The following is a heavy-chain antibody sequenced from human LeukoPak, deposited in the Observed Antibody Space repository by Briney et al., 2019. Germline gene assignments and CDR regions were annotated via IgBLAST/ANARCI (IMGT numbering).Heavy chain of an antibody. CDR2: IDPSNSYT. Sequence: GESLKISCKGSGYNFTNYWVSWVRQMPGKSLEWMGRIDPSNSYTNYSPPFQGHVTISADRSISTAYLQWNSLKASDTAMYYCARHADYHILTGFDYWGQGTLVTVS. V-gene: IGHV5-10-1*01. J-gene: IGHJ4*02. CDR3: ARHADYHILTGFDY. D-gene: IGHD3-9*01. CDR1: GYNFTNYW.